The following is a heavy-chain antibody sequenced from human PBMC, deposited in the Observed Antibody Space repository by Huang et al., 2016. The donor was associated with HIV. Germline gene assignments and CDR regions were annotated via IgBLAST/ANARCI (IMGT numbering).Heavy chain of an antibody. V-gene: IGHV4-59*11. CDR1: GGSISTHY. D-gene: IGHD3-3*01. Sequence: QVQLQESGPGLVKPSETLSLTCPVSGGSISTHYWSWIRQPPGKGREWIGSIDYSGSTNSRPHLKSRVTILLDTSKNQFSLMVNAVTAADTAMYYCARDHHDFWRGYRRMYFFDHWGQGTLVTVSS. CDR3: ARDHHDFWRGYRRMYFFDH. J-gene: IGHJ4*02. CDR2: IDYSGST.